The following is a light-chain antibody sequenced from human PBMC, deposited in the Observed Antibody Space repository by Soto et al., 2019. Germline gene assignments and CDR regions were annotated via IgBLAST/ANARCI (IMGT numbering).Light chain of an antibody. V-gene: IGKV3-11*01. CDR3: QQRSNWPPIT. J-gene: IGKJ5*01. Sequence: EIVLTQSPATQSLSPGERATLSCRASQSVSSYLAWYQQKPGQAPRLLIYDASNRATGIPARFSGGGSGTDFTLTISSLEPEDFAVYYCQQRSNWPPITFGQGTRLEIK. CDR2: DAS. CDR1: QSVSSY.